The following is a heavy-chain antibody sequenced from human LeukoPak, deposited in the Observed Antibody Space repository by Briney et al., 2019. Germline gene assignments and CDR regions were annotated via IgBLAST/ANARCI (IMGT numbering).Heavy chain of an antibody. J-gene: IGHJ4*02. CDR1: GGTFSSYA. CDR2: IIPIFGTA. Sequence: ASVKVSCKASGGTFSSYAISWVRQAPGQGLEWMGGIIPIFGTANYAQKFQGRVTITADESTSTAYMELSSLRSEDTAVYYCARDLGFYYYDSSGYSTFDYWGQGTLVTVSS. CDR3: ARDLGFYYYDSSGYSTFDY. V-gene: IGHV1-69*13. D-gene: IGHD3-22*01.